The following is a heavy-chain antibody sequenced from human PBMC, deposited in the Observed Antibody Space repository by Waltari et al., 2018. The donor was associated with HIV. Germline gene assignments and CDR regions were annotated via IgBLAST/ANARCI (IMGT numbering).Heavy chain of an antibody. D-gene: IGHD3-16*02. Sequence: QVQLQESGPGLVKPSETLSLTCAVSGYSISSGYYWGWIRQPPGKGLEWIGGIYHSGSTYYNPSLKSRVTISVDTSKNQFSLKLSSVTAADTAVYYCASAFIEYFDYWGQGTLVTVSS. J-gene: IGHJ4*02. V-gene: IGHV4-38-2*01. CDR1: GYSISSGYY. CDR2: IYHSGST. CDR3: ASAFIEYFDY.